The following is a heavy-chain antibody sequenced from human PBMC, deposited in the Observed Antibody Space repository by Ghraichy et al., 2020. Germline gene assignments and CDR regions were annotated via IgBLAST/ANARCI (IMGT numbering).Heavy chain of an antibody. CDR2: INSDGSSI. CDR3: ARGGPEYCSGGSCYAGDY. Sequence: GGSLRLSCAVSGFTFSSYWMHWVRQAPGKGLVWVSRINSDGSSISYADSVKGRFTFSRDNAKNTLYLQMNCLRADDTAVYYCARGGPEYCSGGSCYAGDYWGQGTLVTVSS. D-gene: IGHD2-15*01. V-gene: IGHV3-74*01. CDR1: GFTFSSYW. J-gene: IGHJ4*02.